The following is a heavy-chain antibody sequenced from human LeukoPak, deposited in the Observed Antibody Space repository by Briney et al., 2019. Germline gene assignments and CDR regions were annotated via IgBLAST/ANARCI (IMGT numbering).Heavy chain of an antibody. CDR3: AKDGEYSGAVGAFDI. CDR1: GFTFSNYA. V-gene: IGHV3-23*01. Sequence: GGSLRLSCAASGFTFSNYAMSWVRQAPGKGLEWVSAISGIGGSTYYADSVKGRFTISRDNSKNTLYLQMNSLRAEDTAVYYCAKDGEYSGAVGAFDIWGQGTMVTVSS. D-gene: IGHD5-12*01. J-gene: IGHJ3*02. CDR2: ISGIGGST.